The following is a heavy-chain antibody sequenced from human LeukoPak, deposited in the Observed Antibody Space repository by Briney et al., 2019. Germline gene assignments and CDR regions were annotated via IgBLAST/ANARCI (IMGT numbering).Heavy chain of an antibody. CDR2: IYSGGST. Sequence: GGSLRLSCAASGFTVSSNYMSWVRQAPGKGLEWVSVIYSGGSTYYADSVKGRFTISRDNAKNSLYLQMNSLRAEDTAVYYCARDFHITMVRGVPDYWGQGTLVTVSS. V-gene: IGHV3-53*01. D-gene: IGHD3-10*01. J-gene: IGHJ4*02. CDR3: ARDFHITMVRGVPDY. CDR1: GFTVSSNY.